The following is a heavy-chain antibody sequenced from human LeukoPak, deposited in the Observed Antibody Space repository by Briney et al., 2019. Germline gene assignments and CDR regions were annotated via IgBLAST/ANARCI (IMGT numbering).Heavy chain of an antibody. D-gene: IGHD2-15*01. J-gene: IGHJ4*02. CDR2: INAGNGNT. Sequence: ASVKVSCKASGYTFTSYAMHWVRQAPGQRLEWMGWINAGNGNTKYSQKFQGRVTITRDTSASTAYMELSSLRSEDTAVYYCATEYVGWKHYYFDYWGQGTLVTVSS. CDR1: GYTFTSYA. CDR3: ATEYVGWKHYYFDY. V-gene: IGHV1-3*01.